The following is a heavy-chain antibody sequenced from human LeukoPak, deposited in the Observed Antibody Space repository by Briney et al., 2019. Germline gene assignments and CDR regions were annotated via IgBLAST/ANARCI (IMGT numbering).Heavy chain of an antibody. V-gene: IGHV3-23*01. D-gene: IGHD1-26*01. CDR3: AKEDWAGAPAPTSGYGMDV. J-gene: IGHJ6*02. Sequence: GASLRLSCAASGFTFSSYAMSWVRQAPGKGLEWVSAISGSGGSTYYADSVKGRFTISRDNSKNTLYLQMNSLRAEDTAVYYCAKEDWAGAPAPTSGYGMDVWGQGTTVTVSS. CDR1: GFTFSSYA. CDR2: ISGSGGST.